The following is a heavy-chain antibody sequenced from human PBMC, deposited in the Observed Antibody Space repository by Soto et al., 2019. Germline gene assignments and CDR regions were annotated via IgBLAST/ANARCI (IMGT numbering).Heavy chain of an antibody. CDR3: ARRRIGYCTNGVCYPEYYFDY. D-gene: IGHD2-8*01. CDR2: IYYSGST. Sequence: QVQLQETGPGLVKPSETLSLTCTVSGGSISSYYWSWIRQPPGKGLEWIGYIYYSGSTNYNPYLKSRVTISLDTSKNQFSLTLSSVTASDTAVYYCARRRIGYCTNGVCYPEYYFDYWGQGTLVTVSS. CDR1: GGSISSYY. J-gene: IGHJ4*02. V-gene: IGHV4-59*08.